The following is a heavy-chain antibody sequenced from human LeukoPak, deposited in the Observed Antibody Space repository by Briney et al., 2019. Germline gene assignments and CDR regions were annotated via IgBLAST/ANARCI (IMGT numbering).Heavy chain of an antibody. V-gene: IGHV1-46*01. D-gene: IGHD6-6*01. CDR1: GYTFTSYY. Sequence: GASVKVSCKASGYTFTSYYMHWVRQAPGQGLEWMGIINPSGGSTSYAQKFQGRVTMTRDMSTSTVYMELSSLRSEDTAVYYCARDRRPLDSSSLSGIFDYWGQGTLVTVSS. CDR2: INPSGGST. J-gene: IGHJ4*02. CDR3: ARDRRPLDSSSLSGIFDY.